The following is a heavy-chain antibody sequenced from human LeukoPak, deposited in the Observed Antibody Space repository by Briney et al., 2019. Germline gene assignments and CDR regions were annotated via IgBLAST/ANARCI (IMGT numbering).Heavy chain of an antibody. D-gene: IGHD3-10*01. J-gene: IGHJ4*02. V-gene: IGHV6-1*01. CDR3: ARVARGGRHFDC. Sequence: SQTLSLTCAISGDSVSSNSAAWNWIRKSPSRGLEWLGRTYYRAKRYNDCAVSVKSRITINPATSKNQFSLQLNSVTPEDRAVYYCARVARGGRHFDCWGQGTLVTVSS. CDR2: TYYRAKRYN. CDR1: GDSVSSNSAA.